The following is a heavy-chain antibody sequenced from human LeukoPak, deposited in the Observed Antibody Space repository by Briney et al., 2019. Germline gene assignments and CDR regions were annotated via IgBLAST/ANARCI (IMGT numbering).Heavy chain of an antibody. CDR1: GFTFSSYG. CDR2: ISYDGSSK. V-gene: IGHV3-30*18. D-gene: IGHD3-10*01. J-gene: IGHJ4*02. Sequence: GRSLRLSCAASGFTFSSYGMHWVRQAPGKGLEWVAVISYDGSSKYYADSVKGRFTISRDNSKNTLYLQMNSLRAEDTAVYYCAKPSYGSGSLSNFDYWGQGTLVTVSS. CDR3: AKPSYGSGSLSNFDY.